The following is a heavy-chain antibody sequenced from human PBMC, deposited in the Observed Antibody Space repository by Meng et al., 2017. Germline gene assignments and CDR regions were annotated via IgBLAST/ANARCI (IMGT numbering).Heavy chain of an antibody. D-gene: IGHD2-21*01. CDR1: GYNFTSYY. CDR3: ASSSGWGDPVYDY. CDR2: INPSGGST. V-gene: IGHV1-46*01. Sequence: QVDPVQSGAEVKKPGASVKVSCKASGYNFTSYYMHWVRQAPGQGLEWMGIINPSGGSTSYAQKFQGRVTMTRDTSTSTVYMELSSLRSEDTAVYYCASSSGWGDPVYDYWGQGTLVTVSS. J-gene: IGHJ4*02.